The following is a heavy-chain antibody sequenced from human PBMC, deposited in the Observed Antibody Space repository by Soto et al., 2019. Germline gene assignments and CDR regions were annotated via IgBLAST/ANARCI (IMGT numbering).Heavy chain of an antibody. J-gene: IGHJ4*01. D-gene: IGHD2-21*01. Sequence: GWSLRLSCGASGLIVSDNYMGWVRQAPGRGLEWVSVMYAGGDTHYADSVKVRFTISRYKSENTLYLQMNSLSDEDTGVYFCVSRIPSWVFDYWGLGTLVTASS. V-gene: IGHV3-53*01. CDR1: GLIVSDNY. CDR3: VSRIPSWVFDY. CDR2: MYAGGDT.